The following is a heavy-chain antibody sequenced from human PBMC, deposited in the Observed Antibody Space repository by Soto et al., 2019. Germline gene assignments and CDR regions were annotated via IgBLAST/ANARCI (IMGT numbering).Heavy chain of an antibody. V-gene: IGHV3-23*01. J-gene: IGHJ5*02. CDR2: ISGSGANT. Sequence: GGSLRLSCAASGLSFSYYSMSWVRQAPGKGLEWVSSISGSGANTYYADSVKGRFSISRDNSKNTLYLQLNSLRAEDTAEYYCAKHLADYESGYFRWLDAWGQGTLVTVSS. D-gene: IGHD3-9*01. CDR3: AKHLADYESGYFRWLDA. CDR1: GLSFSYYS.